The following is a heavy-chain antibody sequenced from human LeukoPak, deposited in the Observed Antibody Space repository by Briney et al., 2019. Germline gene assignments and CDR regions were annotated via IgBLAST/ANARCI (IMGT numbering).Heavy chain of an antibody. Sequence: PSETLSLTCTVSGGSISSYYWSWIRQPAGKGLEWIGRIYTSGSTNYNPSLKSRVTMSVDTSKNQFSLKLSSVTAADTAVYHCAREVELRIAVAGKGGYYYYYYMDVWGKGTTVTISS. J-gene: IGHJ6*03. CDR3: AREVELRIAVAGKGGYYYYYYMDV. CDR2: IYTSGST. D-gene: IGHD6-19*01. V-gene: IGHV4-4*07. CDR1: GGSISSYY.